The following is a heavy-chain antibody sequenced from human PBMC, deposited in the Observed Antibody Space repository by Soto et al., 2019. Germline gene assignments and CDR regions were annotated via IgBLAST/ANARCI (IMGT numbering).Heavy chain of an antibody. CDR3: ARGGRGSSSWLSGQDDAFDI. J-gene: IGHJ3*02. V-gene: IGHV3-33*01. D-gene: IGHD6-13*01. CDR1: GFTFSSYG. CDR2: IWYDGSNK. Sequence: GGSLRLSCAASGFTFSSYGMHWVRQAPGKGLEWVAVIWYDGSNKYYADSVKGRFTISRDNSKNTLYLQMNSLRAEDTAVYYCARGGRGSSSWLSGQDDAFDIWGQGTMVTVSS.